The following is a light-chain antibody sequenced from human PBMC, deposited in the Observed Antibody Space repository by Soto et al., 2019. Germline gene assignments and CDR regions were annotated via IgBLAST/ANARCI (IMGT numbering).Light chain of an antibody. J-gene: IGKJ4*01. CDR2: AAS. Sequence: VGDRVTITCRASQSISSYLNWYQQKPGKAPKLLIYAASSLQSGVPSRFSGSASGTDFTLTISTLQPEDFASYYCQQSYSAPHTFGGGTKVDIK. CDR3: QQSYSAPHT. CDR1: QSISSY. V-gene: IGKV1-39*01.